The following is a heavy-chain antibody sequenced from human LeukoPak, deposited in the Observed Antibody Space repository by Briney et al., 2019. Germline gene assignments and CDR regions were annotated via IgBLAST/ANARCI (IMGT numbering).Heavy chain of an antibody. Sequence: PSQTLSLTCTVSGGSLSSGDYYWSWIRQPPGKGLEWIGSIYHSGSTYYNPSLKSRVTISVDTSKNQFSLKLSPVTAADTAVYYCAGRPDASGSYSLDYWGQGTLVTVSS. D-gene: IGHD3-10*01. CDR1: GGSLSSGDYY. J-gene: IGHJ4*02. CDR2: IYHSGST. CDR3: AGRPDASGSYSLDY. V-gene: IGHV4-30-4*01.